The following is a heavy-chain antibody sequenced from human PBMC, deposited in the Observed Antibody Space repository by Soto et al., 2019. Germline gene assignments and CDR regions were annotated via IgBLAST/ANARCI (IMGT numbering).Heavy chain of an antibody. D-gene: IGHD3-22*01. CDR3: ARSNYDSTGFSVDP. CDR2: MYFGGSF. J-gene: IGHJ5*02. CDR1: GASVSDGY. Sequence: TSETLCLTWTVSGASVSDGYWSWIRQPPGKGLEWIGFMYFGGSFNYNPSLSSRVTLSVETSKNQFSMKVTSVTASDTAVYYCARSNYDSTGFSVDPWGQGTLVTVSS. V-gene: IGHV4-59*02.